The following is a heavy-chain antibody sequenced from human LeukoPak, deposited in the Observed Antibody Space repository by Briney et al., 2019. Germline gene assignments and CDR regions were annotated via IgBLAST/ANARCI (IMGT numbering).Heavy chain of an antibody. Sequence: MSSETLSLTCAVYGRSFSGYYWSWIRQPPGKGLGWIGEINHSGSTNYNPSPKSRVTISVDTSKNQFSLKLSSVTAADTAVYYCARGIKQLVPYYYYMDVWGKGSTVTVSS. CDR2: INHSGST. CDR3: ARGIKQLVPYYYYMDV. CDR1: GRSFSGYY. J-gene: IGHJ6*03. D-gene: IGHD6-6*01. V-gene: IGHV4-34*01.